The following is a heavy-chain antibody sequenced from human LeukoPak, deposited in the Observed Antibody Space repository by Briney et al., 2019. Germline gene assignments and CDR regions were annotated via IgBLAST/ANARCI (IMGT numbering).Heavy chain of an antibody. CDR2: ISAYNGNT. V-gene: IGHV1-18*01. D-gene: IGHD3-9*01. Sequence: ASVKVSCKASGYTFTSYGISWVRQAPGQGLEWMGWISAYNGNTNYAQKLQGRVTMTTDTSTSTAYMELRSLRSDDTAVCYCARDLYDILTGYPFYYYYGMDVWGQGTTVTVSS. CDR3: ARDLYDILTGYPFYYYYGMDV. J-gene: IGHJ6*02. CDR1: GYTFTSYG.